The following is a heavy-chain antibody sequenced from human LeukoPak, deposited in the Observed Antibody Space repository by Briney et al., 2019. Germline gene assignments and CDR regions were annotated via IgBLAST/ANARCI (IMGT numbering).Heavy chain of an antibody. CDR1: GGTFSSYA. CDR2: IIPIFGTA. CDR3: ARVPGMNYYDSSGYLFDY. J-gene: IGHJ4*02. D-gene: IGHD3-22*01. V-gene: IGHV1-69*01. Sequence: VASVKVSCKASGGTFSSYAISWVRQAPGQGLEWMGGIIPIFGTANYAQKFQGRVTITADESTSTAHMELSSLRSEGTAVYYCARVPGMNYYDSSGYLFDYWGQGTLVTVSS.